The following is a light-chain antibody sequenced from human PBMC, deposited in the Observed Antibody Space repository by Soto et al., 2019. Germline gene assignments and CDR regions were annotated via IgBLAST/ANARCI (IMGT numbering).Light chain of an antibody. CDR1: SSDVGGYNH. CDR3: SSYTGSSTYV. V-gene: IGLV2-18*02. CDR2: EVS. Sequence: QSALTQPPSVSGSPGQSVTISCTGTSSDVGGYNHVSWYQQPPGTAPKLMIYEVSKRPSGVPDRFSGSKSGNTASLTISGLQAEDEADYYCSSYTGSSTYVFGTGTKLTVL. J-gene: IGLJ1*01.